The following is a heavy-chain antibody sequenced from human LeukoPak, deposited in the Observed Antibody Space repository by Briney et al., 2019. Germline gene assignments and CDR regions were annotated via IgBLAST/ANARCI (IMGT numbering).Heavy chain of an antibody. Sequence: PGGSLRLSCATSGFTFSSYWMSWVRQAPGKGLEWVASIKKDGREKNYVDSVRGRFTISRDNAKNSLYLQMNSLRVEDSGVYFCARDPWPAAFDVWGHGTMVTVSS. V-gene: IGHV3-7*01. CDR1: GFTFSSYW. CDR2: IKKDGREK. CDR3: ARDPWPAAFDV. J-gene: IGHJ3*01.